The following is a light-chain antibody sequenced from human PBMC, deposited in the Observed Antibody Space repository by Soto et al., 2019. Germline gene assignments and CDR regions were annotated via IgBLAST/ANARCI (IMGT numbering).Light chain of an antibody. V-gene: IGKV1-5*01. J-gene: IGKJ1*01. CDR2: DAS. CDR3: QQYNSRT. CDR1: QSISSW. Sequence: DIQMTQSPSTLSASVGDRVTITCRASQSISSWLAWYQQKPGKAPKLLIYDASSLESGVPSRFSGSGSGTEFTLNISSLQPDDFATYYCQQYNSRTFGQGTKVEIK.